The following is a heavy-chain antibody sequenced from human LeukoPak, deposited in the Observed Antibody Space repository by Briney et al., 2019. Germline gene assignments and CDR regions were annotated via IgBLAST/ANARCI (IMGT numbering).Heavy chain of an antibody. J-gene: IGHJ4*02. Sequence: KASETLSLTCAVYGGSFSGYYWSWIRQPPGKGLEWIGEINHSGSTNYNPSLKSRVTISVDTSKNQFSLKLSSVTAADTAVYYCARGPTYYYDSSGYPFDYWGQGTLVTVSS. CDR2: INHSGST. CDR1: GGSFSGYY. D-gene: IGHD3-22*01. V-gene: IGHV4-34*01. CDR3: ARGPTYYYDSSGYPFDY.